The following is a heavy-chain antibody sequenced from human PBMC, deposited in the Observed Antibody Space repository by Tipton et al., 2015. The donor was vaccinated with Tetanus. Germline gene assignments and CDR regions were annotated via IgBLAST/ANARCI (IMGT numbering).Heavy chain of an antibody. V-gene: IGHV4-39*07. D-gene: IGHD6-19*01. CDR2: IYSYSGST. CDR1: GGSIGSGTFY. J-gene: IGHJ4*02. Sequence: TLSLTCTVSGGSIGSGTFYWGWIRQPPGKGLEWIGSIYSYSGSTDYNPSLRSRVTISLDTSKNQFSLKLSSVTAADTAVYYCARGRHFIEVALPLDYWGQGTLVTVSS. CDR3: ARGRHFIEVALPLDY.